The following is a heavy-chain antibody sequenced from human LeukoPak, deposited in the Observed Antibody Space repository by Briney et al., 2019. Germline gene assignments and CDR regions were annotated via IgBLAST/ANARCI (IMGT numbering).Heavy chain of an antibody. CDR1: GGSISSYY. Sequence: SETLSLTCTVSGGSISSYYWSWIRQPPGKGLEWIGYIYYSGSTNYNPSLKSRVTISVDTSKNQFSLKLSSVTAADTAVYYCARADAHYDHVDWFDPWGQGTLVTVSS. CDR2: IYYSGST. CDR3: ARADAHYDHVDWFDP. J-gene: IGHJ5*02. D-gene: IGHD3-3*01. V-gene: IGHV4-59*01.